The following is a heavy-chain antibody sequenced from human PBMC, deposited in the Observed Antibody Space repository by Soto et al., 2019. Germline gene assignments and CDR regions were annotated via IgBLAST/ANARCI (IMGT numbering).Heavy chain of an antibody. J-gene: IGHJ6*03. V-gene: IGHV4-59*08. Sequence: SSETLSLTCTVSGGSISSYYWSWIRQPPGKGLEWIGYIYYSGSTNYNPSLKSRVTISVDTSKNQFSLKLSSVTAADTAVYYCARGLLYFDWLSRGVFMDVWGKGTTVTVSS. CDR1: GGSISSYY. D-gene: IGHD3-9*01. CDR2: IYYSGST. CDR3: ARGLLYFDWLSRGVFMDV.